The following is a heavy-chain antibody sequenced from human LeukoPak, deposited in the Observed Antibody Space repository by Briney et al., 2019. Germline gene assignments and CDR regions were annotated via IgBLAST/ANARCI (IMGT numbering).Heavy chain of an antibody. V-gene: IGHV1-69*06. CDR3: ATQMATISFADY. D-gene: IGHD5-24*01. Sequence: GASVKVSCKASGGTFSSYAISWVRQAPGQGLEWMGGIIPIFGTANYAQKFQGRVTITADKSTSTAYIELSSLRSEDTAVYYCATQMATISFADYWGQGTLVTVSS. CDR2: IIPIFGTA. J-gene: IGHJ4*02. CDR1: GGTFSSYA.